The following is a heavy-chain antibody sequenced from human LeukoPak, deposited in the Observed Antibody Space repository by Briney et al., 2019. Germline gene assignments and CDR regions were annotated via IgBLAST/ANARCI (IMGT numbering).Heavy chain of an antibody. D-gene: IGHD1-26*01. J-gene: IGHJ4*02. Sequence: GGSLRLSCAASGFTFSRYGMHWVRQAPGKGLEWVAFIRYDGSKKYYADSVKGRFTISRDNAKKSLYMQMNSLRDEDTAVYFCTTVGAPEDYWGQGTLVTVSS. CDR3: TTVGAPEDY. CDR2: IRYDGSKK. V-gene: IGHV3-30*02. CDR1: GFTFSRYG.